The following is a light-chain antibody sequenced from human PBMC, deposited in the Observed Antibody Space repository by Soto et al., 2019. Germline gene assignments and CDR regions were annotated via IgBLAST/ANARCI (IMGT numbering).Light chain of an antibody. Sequence: IQMTQSPSSLSASVGDRVTITCRASQGIRNDLDWFQQKPGKAPKLLIYGASSLQSAVPSRFSGSGSGTDFTLTISSLQPEDFATYYCRQTYNAPRTFGQGTRLE. CDR3: RQTYNAPRT. CDR1: QGIRND. CDR2: GAS. V-gene: IGKV1-39*01. J-gene: IGKJ5*01.